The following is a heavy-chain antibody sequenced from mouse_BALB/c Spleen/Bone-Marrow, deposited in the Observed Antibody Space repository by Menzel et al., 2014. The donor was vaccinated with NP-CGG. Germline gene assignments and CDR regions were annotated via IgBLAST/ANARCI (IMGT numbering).Heavy chain of an antibody. J-gene: IGHJ1*01. V-gene: IGHV1-9*01. CDR1: GYTFSSYW. D-gene: IGHD2-3*01. Sequence: VQLQQSGAELMKPGASVKISCKATGYTFSSYWIEWVKQRPGHGLEWIGEILPGSGSTNYKEKFKGKATFTADTSSNTAYMQLSSLTSEDSAVYYCARVSDGYYSYWYFDVWGAGTTVTVSS. CDR2: ILPGSGST. CDR3: ARVSDGYYSYWYFDV.